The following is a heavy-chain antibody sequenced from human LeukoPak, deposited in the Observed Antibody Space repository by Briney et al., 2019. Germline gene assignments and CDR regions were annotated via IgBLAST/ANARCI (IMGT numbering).Heavy chain of an antibody. CDR3: ARGGYSSGWYQVYYFDY. CDR2: IIPIFGTA. D-gene: IGHD6-19*01. J-gene: IGHJ4*02. CDR1: GGTFSSYA. Sequence: SVKVCCKASGGTFSSYAISWGRQAPGQGLEWMGGIIPIFGTANYAQKFQGRVTITADESTSTAYMELSSLRSEDTAVYYCARGGYSSGWYQVYYFDYWGQGTLVTVSS. V-gene: IGHV1-69*01.